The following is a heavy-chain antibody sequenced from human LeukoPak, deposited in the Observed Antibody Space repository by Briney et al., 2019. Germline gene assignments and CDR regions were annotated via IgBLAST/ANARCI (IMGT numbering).Heavy chain of an antibody. V-gene: IGHV4-30-2*01. Sequence: SETLSLTCAVSGGSISSGDYSWSWIRQPPGKGLEWIGYIYHSGSTYYNPSLKSRVTISVDRSKNQFSLKLTSVTAADTAVYYCARGGWELPLHFDYWGQGTLVTVSS. CDR1: GGSISSGDYS. CDR2: IYHSGST. J-gene: IGHJ4*02. CDR3: ARGGWELPLHFDY. D-gene: IGHD1-26*01.